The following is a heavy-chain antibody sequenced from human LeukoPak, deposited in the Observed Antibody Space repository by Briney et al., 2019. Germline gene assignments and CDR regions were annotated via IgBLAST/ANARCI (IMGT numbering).Heavy chain of an antibody. V-gene: IGHV3-30*18. CDR2: ISTDGKDK. J-gene: IGHJ4*02. CDR3: AKDQKWGPADYYFDS. D-gene: IGHD2-2*01. CDR1: GSTLSNYA. Sequence: GRSLRLSCAASGSTLSNYAMHWVRQAPGKGLEWVTVISTDGKDKKYADSVKGRFAISRDNSKNTLDLQMNSLRAEDTAVYYCAKDQKWGPADYYFDSWGQGTLVTVSS.